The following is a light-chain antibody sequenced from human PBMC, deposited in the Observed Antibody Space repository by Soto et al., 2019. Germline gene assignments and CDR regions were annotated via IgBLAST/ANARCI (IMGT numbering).Light chain of an antibody. Sequence: QSVLTQPPSVSAAPGQKVTLSCSGSSCNIGNNYVSWYQQLPGTAPKLLIYDNNKRPSGIPDRFSGSKSGTSATLGITGLQTGDEADYYCGTWDSSLSALVFGGGTKLTVL. J-gene: IGLJ2*01. CDR3: GTWDSSLSALV. CDR1: SCNIGNNY. CDR2: DNN. V-gene: IGLV1-51*01.